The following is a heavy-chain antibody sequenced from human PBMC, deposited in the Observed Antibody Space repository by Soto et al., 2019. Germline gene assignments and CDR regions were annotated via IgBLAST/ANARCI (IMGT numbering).Heavy chain of an antibody. CDR3: ARDLWVEPELYYYGMDV. Sequence: PSETLSLTCTVSCDPISSADYYWSWIRQTPGKGLEWIGHIFYSGTTYYNPSLKSRLTISVDTSKNHFSLRLTSVTAADTAVYYCARDLWVEPELYYYGMDVWGQGTTVTVSS. V-gene: IGHV4-30-4*01. D-gene: IGHD1-1*01. J-gene: IGHJ6*02. CDR1: CDPISSADYY. CDR2: IFYSGTT.